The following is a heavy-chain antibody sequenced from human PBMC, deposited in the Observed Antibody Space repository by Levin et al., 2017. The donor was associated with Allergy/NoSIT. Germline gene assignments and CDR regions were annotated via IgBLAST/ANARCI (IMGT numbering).Heavy chain of an antibody. CDR1: GFTFSSYG. CDR3: ARDGGYCSGGSCYVREYNWFDP. CDR2: IWYDGSNK. V-gene: IGHV3-33*01. Sequence: LSLTCAASGFTFSSYGMHWVRQAPGKGLEWVAVIWYDGSNKYYADSVKGRFTISRDNSKNTLYLQMNSLRAEDTAVYYCARDGGYCSGGSCYVREYNWFDPWGQGTLVTVSS. D-gene: IGHD2-15*01. J-gene: IGHJ5*02.